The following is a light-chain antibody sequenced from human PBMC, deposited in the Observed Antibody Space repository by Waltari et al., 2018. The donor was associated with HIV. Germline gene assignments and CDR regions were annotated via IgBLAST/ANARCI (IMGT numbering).Light chain of an antibody. CDR1: TAVLPPRHC. Sequence: QPLVPQHPSLTVSPGETVILACASTTAVLPPRHCPYWFQVRPGHAPKTLIFDSNNRYSWTPARFAGSFVGGKAALTLTGAQPEDEANYYCLLTYGEDVVFGGGTKLTVL. J-gene: IGLJ2*01. V-gene: IGLV7-46*01. CDR3: LLTYGEDVV. CDR2: DSN.